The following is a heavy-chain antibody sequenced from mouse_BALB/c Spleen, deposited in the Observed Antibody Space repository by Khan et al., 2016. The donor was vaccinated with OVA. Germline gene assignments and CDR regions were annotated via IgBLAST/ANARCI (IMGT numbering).Heavy chain of an antibody. Sequence: QIQLVQSGPELKKPGETVKISCKASGYTFRNFGMNWVKQAPGKGLEWMGWINTYSGKPTYADDFKGRFAFSLETSASTAYLQINNHKNDDTATYFCARPPYISYTMAYWGQGTSVTVSS. CDR1: GYTFRNFG. J-gene: IGHJ4*01. V-gene: IGHV9-3-1*01. CDR3: ARPPYISYTMAY. D-gene: IGHD2-10*01. CDR2: INTYSGKP.